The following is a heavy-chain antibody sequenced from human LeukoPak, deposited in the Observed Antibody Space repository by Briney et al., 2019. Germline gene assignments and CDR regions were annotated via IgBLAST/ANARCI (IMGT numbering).Heavy chain of an antibody. CDR2: IYYSGST. CDR1: GGSISSYY. J-gene: IGHJ4*02. V-gene: IGHV4-59*01. Sequence: SETLSLTCTVSGGSISSYYWSWIRQPPGKGLDWIGYIYYSGSTNCNPSLKSRLTISVDRSKNQFSLKLSSVTAADTAVYFCARANPYSGSYYGSFDYWGQGTLVTVSS. D-gene: IGHD1-26*01. CDR3: ARANPYSGSYYGSFDY.